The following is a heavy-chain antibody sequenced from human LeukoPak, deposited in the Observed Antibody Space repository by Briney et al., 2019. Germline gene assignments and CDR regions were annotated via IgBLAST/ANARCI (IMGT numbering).Heavy chain of an antibody. CDR2: INPDGTTT. Sequence: GGSLRLSCAASGFTFSTYWMHWVRQAPGKGLVWVSRINPDGTTTSYADSVKGRFTISRDNAKDTLYLQMNGLRAEDTAVYYCASVRSGSWDWFDPWGQGTLVTVSS. CDR3: ASVRSGSWDWFDP. J-gene: IGHJ5*02. D-gene: IGHD3-10*01. CDR1: GFTFSTYW. V-gene: IGHV3-74*01.